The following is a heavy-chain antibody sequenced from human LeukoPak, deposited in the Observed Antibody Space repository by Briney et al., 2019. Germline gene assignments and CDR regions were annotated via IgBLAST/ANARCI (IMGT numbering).Heavy chain of an antibody. Sequence: PSETLSLTCTVSGGSISSYYWSWIRQPPGKGLEWIGEINHSGSTNYNPSLKSRVTISVDTSKNQFSLKLSSVTAADTAVYYCARGYYGSGSYLRYWGQGTLVTVSS. V-gene: IGHV4-34*01. J-gene: IGHJ4*02. CDR3: ARGYYGSGSYLRY. D-gene: IGHD3-10*01. CDR2: INHSGST. CDR1: GGSISSYY.